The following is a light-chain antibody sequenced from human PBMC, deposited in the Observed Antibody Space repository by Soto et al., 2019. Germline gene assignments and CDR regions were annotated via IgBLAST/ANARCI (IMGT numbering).Light chain of an antibody. Sequence: EIVLTQSPGTLSLSPGERATLSCRASQSVSSSYLAWYQQNPGQAPRLLIYGASSRATGIPDMFSGSGSGTDLTLTISRLEPEDFAVYYCQQCEGSPGLTCGGGTKPEIK. CDR2: GAS. CDR1: QSVSSSY. V-gene: IGKV3-20*01. CDR3: QQCEGSPGLT. J-gene: IGKJ4*02.